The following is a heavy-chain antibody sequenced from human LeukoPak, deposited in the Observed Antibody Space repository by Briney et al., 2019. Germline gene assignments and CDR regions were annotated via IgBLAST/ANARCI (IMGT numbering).Heavy chain of an antibody. CDR3: ASSVGANRINAFDM. D-gene: IGHD1-26*01. CDR1: GGSISSGFYY. Sequence: SETLSLTCTVSGGSISSGFYYWGWIRQPPGKGLEWIGSVYYSGSAYYSPSLKSRVTISVDTSKNQFSLRLSSVTAADTALYYCASSVGANRINAFDMWGQGTIVTVSS. CDR2: VYYSGSA. J-gene: IGHJ3*02. V-gene: IGHV4-39*01.